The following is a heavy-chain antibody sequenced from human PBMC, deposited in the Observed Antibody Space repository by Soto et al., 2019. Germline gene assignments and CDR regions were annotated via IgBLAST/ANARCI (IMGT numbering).Heavy chain of an antibody. CDR2: IYYSGST. J-gene: IGHJ3*02. Sequence: SETLSLTCTVSGGSIGSYYRSWIRQPPGKGLEWIGYIYYSGSTNYNPSLKSRVTISVDTSKNQFSLKLSSVTAADTAVYYCASYGSSWTQDAFDIWGQGTMVTVSS. CDR3: ASYGSSWTQDAFDI. V-gene: IGHV4-59*12. D-gene: IGHD6-13*01. CDR1: GGSIGSYY.